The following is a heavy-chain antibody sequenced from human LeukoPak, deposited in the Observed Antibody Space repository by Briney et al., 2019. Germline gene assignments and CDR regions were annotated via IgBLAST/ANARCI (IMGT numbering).Heavy chain of an antibody. CDR1: GFTFSSYG. D-gene: IGHD1-26*01. V-gene: IGHV3-30*02. J-gene: IGHJ4*02. CDR2: IRYDGSNK. Sequence: GGSLRLSCAASGFTFSSYGMHWVRQAPGKGLEWVAFIRYDGSNKYYADSVKGRFTISRDNSKNTLYLQMNSLRAEDTAVYYCAKDGGASGSYYSGYFDYWGQGTLVTVSS. CDR3: AKDGGASGSYYSGYFDY.